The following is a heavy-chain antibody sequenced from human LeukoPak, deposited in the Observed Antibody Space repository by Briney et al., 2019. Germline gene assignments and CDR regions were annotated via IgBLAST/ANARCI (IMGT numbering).Heavy chain of an antibody. Sequence: GGSLRLSCAASGFNIRGNAMHWVRQAPGKGLEWVAIIWYDGSNEYYGDSVKGRFSISRDNSKNTLYLQMNSLTVEDTAVYYCARGGISARPDYWGQGTLVTVSS. J-gene: IGHJ4*02. D-gene: IGHD6-6*01. CDR3: ARGGISARPDY. CDR1: GFNIRGNA. V-gene: IGHV3-33*01. CDR2: IWYDGSNE.